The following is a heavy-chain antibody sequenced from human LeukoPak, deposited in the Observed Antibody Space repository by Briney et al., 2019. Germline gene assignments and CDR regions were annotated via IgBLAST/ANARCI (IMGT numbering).Heavy chain of an antibody. D-gene: IGHD3-9*01. J-gene: IGHJ4*02. CDR1: GGTFSSYA. Sequence: ASVKVSCKASGGTFSSYAISWVRQAPGQGVEWMGRIIPILGIANYAQKFQGRVTITADKSTSTAYMELSSLRSEDTAVYYCARSRDILTFDYWGQGTLVTVSS. CDR2: IIPILGIA. CDR3: ARSRDILTFDY. V-gene: IGHV1-69*04.